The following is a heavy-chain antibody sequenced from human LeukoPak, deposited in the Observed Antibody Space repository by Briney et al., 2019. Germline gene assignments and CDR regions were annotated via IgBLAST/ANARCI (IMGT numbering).Heavy chain of an antibody. CDR3: ARVDPLYYFDY. CDR2: IYYSGST. Sequence: PSETLSLTCTVSGGSISSGGYYWSWIRQHPGKGLEWIGYIYYSGSTYYNPSLKSRVTISVDTSKNQFSLKLSSVTAADTAVYYCARVDPLYYFDYWGQGTLVTVSS. J-gene: IGHJ4*02. D-gene: IGHD3/OR15-3a*01. CDR1: GGSISSGGYY. V-gene: IGHV4-31*03.